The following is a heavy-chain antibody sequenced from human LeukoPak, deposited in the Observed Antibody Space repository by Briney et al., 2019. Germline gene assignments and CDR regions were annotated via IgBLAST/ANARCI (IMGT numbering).Heavy chain of an antibody. CDR1: GGSFSGYY. V-gene: IGHV4-34*01. Sequence: PSETLSLTCAVYGGSFSGYYWSWIRQPPGKGLEWIGEINHSGSTNYNPSLKSRVTISVDTSKNQFSLKLSSVTAADTAVYYCARAAYSSDSFDYWGLGTLVTVSS. CDR3: ARAAYSSDSFDY. J-gene: IGHJ4*02. CDR2: INHSGST. D-gene: IGHD6-19*01.